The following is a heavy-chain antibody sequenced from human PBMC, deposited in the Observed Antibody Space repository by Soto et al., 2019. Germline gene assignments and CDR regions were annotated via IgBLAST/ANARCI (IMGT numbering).Heavy chain of an antibody. Sequence: TLSLTCSVSGGSIIRGGYYWSWIRQHPEKGLEWIGYMHYSGSTYYNPSLKSRVSISVDTPKNQFSLKLSSVTAADTAVYYCAREDRNYYDSSGYFYWGQGALVTVPS. J-gene: IGHJ4*02. D-gene: IGHD3-22*01. CDR1: GGSIIRGGYY. CDR2: MHYSGST. CDR3: AREDRNYYDSSGYFY. V-gene: IGHV4-31*03.